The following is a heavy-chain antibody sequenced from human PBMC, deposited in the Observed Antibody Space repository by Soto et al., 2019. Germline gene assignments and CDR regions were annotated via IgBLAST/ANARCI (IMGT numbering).Heavy chain of an antibody. V-gene: IGHV3-21*01. Sequence: EVQLVASGGGLVKPGGSLRLSCAASGFTFSSYSMNWVRHAPGKGLEWVSSISSSSSYIYYADSVKGRDTISRDNAMKSRYLQMNSVRAEDTAVYYCARDPFPNNSGWQNWGQGTLVTVSS. CDR2: ISSSSSYI. J-gene: IGHJ4*02. D-gene: IGHD6-19*01. CDR3: ARDPFPNNSGWQN. CDR1: GFTFSSYS.